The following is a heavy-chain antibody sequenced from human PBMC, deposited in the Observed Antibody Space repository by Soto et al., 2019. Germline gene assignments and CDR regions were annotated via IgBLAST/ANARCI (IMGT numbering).Heavy chain of an antibody. CDR2: IYYSGST. J-gene: IGHJ3*02. V-gene: IGHV4-59*01. Sequence: SETLSLTCTVSGGSISSYYWSWIRQPPGKGLEWIGYIYYSGSTNYNPSLKSRVTISVDTSKNQFSLKLSSVTAADTAVYYCARRDNWNYDDAFDIWGQGTMVTVSS. CDR3: ARRDNWNYDDAFDI. CDR1: GGSISSYY. D-gene: IGHD1-7*01.